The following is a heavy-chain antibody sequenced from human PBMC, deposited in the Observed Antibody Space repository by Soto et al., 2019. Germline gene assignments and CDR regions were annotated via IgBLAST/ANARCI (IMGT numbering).Heavy chain of an antibody. CDR1: GFTFSSHW. CDR2: IDVTDRST. J-gene: IGHJ4*02. Sequence: GGSLRLSCAASGFTFSSHWMHWVRQAPGKGLEWVSRIDVTDRSTSYADSVKGRFTVSRDNANNTLYLQMNSLRAEDTAVYYCTRGKYSGSYYFDYWGQGTLVTVSS. CDR3: TRGKYSGSYYFDY. D-gene: IGHD1-26*01. V-gene: IGHV3-74*01.